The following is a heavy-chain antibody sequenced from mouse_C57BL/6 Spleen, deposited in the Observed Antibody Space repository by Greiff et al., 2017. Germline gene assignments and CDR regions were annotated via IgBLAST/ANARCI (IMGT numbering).Heavy chain of an antibody. J-gene: IGHJ4*01. CDR3: GWGGHYDYDGAMDD. Sequence: QVQLQQPGAELVKPGASVKMSCKASGYTFTSYWIPWVKQRPGQGLEWIGDIYPGSGSTNYNEKFKSKATLTVDTSSSTAYMQLSSLTSEDSAVYYCGWGGHYDYDGAMDDWGQGTSVTVSS. D-gene: IGHD2-4*01. CDR1: GYTFTSYW. V-gene: IGHV1-55*01. CDR2: IYPGSGST.